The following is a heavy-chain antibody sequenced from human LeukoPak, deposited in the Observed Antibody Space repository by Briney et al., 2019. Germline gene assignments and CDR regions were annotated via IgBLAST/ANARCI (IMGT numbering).Heavy chain of an antibody. CDR2: INHSGST. CDR3: ASGRVGSGWYPLDY. CDR1: GGSFSGYY. D-gene: IGHD6-19*01. Sequence: SETLSLTCAVYGGSFSGYYWSWIRQPPGKGLEWIGEINHSGSTNYNPSLKSRVTISVDTSKNQFSLKLSSVTAADTAVYYCASGRVGSGWYPLDYWGQGTLVTVSS. J-gene: IGHJ4*02. V-gene: IGHV4-34*01.